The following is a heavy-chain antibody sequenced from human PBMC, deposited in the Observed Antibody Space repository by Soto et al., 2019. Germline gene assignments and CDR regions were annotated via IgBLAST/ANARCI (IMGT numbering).Heavy chain of an antibody. CDR2: ISAYNGNT. D-gene: IGHD3-3*01. J-gene: IGHJ5*02. Sequence: ASVKVSCKASGYTFTSYGISWVRQDPGQELEWMGWISAYNGNTNYAQKLQGRVTMTPDTSKSTGYRELIILRSDVTAFYYCARSPERTIVEVVAPDTNSFDPWGEGALVAVAS. V-gene: IGHV1-18*01. CDR3: ARSPERTIVEVVAPDTNSFDP. CDR1: GYTFTSYG.